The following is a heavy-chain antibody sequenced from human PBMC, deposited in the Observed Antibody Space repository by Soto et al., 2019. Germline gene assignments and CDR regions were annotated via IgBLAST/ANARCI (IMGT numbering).Heavy chain of an antibody. Sequence: SATQSITYAVAGYYISSGDDWGWLRQPPWKWLEWIGSIYHGGSTYYNPSLNSRVTLSIDMTNNHVSLILNSVTAADTAVYYCARVGPWVPYYYDSSPYTFENWFDPWGQGTLVTVSS. CDR1: GYYISSGDD. CDR3: ARVGPWVPYYYDSSPYTFENWFDP. J-gene: IGHJ5*02. D-gene: IGHD3-22*01. V-gene: IGHV4-38-2*01. CDR2: IYHGGST.